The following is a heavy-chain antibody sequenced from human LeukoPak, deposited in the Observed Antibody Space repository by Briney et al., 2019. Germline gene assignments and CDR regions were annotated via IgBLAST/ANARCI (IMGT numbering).Heavy chain of an antibody. CDR2: LFHIWGT. CDR1: RYFHSSDQY. D-gene: IGHD1-26*01. V-gene: IGHV4-38-2*02. Sequence: SETLSLTCTVSRYFHSSDQYCDWVRQPPGEGLEWVGSLFHIWGTFYNPSLKSRGTISVDTSKNQFSLKLSSVTAADTAVYYCARASPGGSPLGAFDIWGQGTMVTVSS. J-gene: IGHJ3*02. CDR3: ARASPGGSPLGAFDI.